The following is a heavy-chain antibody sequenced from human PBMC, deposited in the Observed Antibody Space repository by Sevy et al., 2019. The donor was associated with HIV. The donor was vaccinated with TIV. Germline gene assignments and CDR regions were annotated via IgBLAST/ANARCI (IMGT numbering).Heavy chain of an antibody. Sequence: GGSLRLSCRASGFTFNSYGMHWVRQAPGKGLEWVATIWYDGNKTYYLDSVKGRFTISRDNSKNTLYLQMNSLRAEDTAVYYCVREGVPAAVGFDYWGQGTLVTVSS. J-gene: IGHJ4*02. CDR3: VREGVPAAVGFDY. CDR2: IWYDGNKT. CDR1: GFTFNSYG. D-gene: IGHD2-2*01. V-gene: IGHV3-33*01.